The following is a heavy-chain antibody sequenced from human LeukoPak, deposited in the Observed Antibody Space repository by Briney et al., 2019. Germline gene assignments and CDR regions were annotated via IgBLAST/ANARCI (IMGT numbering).Heavy chain of an antibody. D-gene: IGHD6-19*01. CDR1: GYTFTSHD. Sequence: GASVKVSCKASGYTFTSHDINWVRQATGQGLEWMGWMNPNSGNTGYAQKFQGRVTMTRNTSISTAYMELSSLRSEDTAVYYCARGLSSSGWNPFDYWGQGTLVTVSS. V-gene: IGHV1-8*01. J-gene: IGHJ4*02. CDR3: ARGLSSSGWNPFDY. CDR2: MNPNSGNT.